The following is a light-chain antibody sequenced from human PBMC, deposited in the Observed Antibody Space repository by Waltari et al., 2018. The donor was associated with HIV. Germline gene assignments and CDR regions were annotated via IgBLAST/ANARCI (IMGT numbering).Light chain of an antibody. V-gene: IGLV2-14*01. CDR1: STDIGGYNY. J-gene: IGLJ3*02. CDR2: EVT. Sequence: QSALTQPASVSGSPGQSITISCSGTSTDIGGYNYVSWYQHHPGKAPKLIIYEVTNRPSGVSNRFSASKSGNTASLTISGLQAEDEADYYCTSYTTSGTRVFGGGTKLTVL. CDR3: TSYTTSGTRV.